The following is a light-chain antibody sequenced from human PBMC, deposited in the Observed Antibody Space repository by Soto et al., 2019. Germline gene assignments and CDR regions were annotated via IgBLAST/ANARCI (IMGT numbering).Light chain of an antibody. J-gene: IGKJ5*01. CDR1: HSVSSSY. CDR3: QQYGSSPPIT. Sequence: EIVLRQSPGTLSLSPGERATLSCRASHSVSSSYLAWYQQKPGQAPRLLIYAASSRATGIPDRFSGSGSGTDFTLTISRLEPEDFAVYYCQQYGSSPPITFGQGTRLEIK. V-gene: IGKV3-20*01. CDR2: AAS.